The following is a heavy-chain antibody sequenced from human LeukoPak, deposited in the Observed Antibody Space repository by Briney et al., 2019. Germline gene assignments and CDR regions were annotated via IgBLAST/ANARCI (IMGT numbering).Heavy chain of an antibody. Sequence: ASVKVSCKASGYTFTSYYMHWVRQAPGQGLEWMGIINPSGGSTSYAQKFQGRVTMNRDTSTSTVYMGLSSLRSEDTAVYYCARGEASNDFWSGPYNWFDPWGQGTLVTVSS. CDR1: GYTFTSYY. CDR3: ARGEASNDFWSGPYNWFDP. J-gene: IGHJ5*02. V-gene: IGHV1-46*01. D-gene: IGHD3-3*01. CDR2: INPSGGST.